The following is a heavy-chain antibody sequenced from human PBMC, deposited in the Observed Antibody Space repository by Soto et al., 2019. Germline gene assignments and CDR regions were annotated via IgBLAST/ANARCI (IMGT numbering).Heavy chain of an antibody. Sequence: NPSETLSLTCTVSGGSISSYYWSWIRQPPGKGLEWIGYIYYSGSTNYNPSLKSRVTISVDTSKNQFSLKLSSVTAADTAVYYCARVDSGGYYGMDVWGQGXTVTVSS. V-gene: IGHV4-59*01. D-gene: IGHD3-10*01. J-gene: IGHJ6*02. CDR3: ARVDSGGYYGMDV. CDR1: GGSISSYY. CDR2: IYYSGST.